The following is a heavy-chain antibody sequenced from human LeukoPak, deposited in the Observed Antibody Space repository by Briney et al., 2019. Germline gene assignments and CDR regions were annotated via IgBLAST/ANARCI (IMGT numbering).Heavy chain of an antibody. D-gene: IGHD5-24*01. CDR2: INTDGTTT. CDR1: GLPFSSYW. J-gene: IGHJ5*02. Sequence: GSLRLSCATSGLPFSSYWMHWVRQPPGKGLVWVSRINTDGTTTNYADSVEGRFTISRDNAKNTVYLQMNSLRVEDTAVYYCVRVFDGRDDWADPWGQGTLVTVSS. CDR3: VRVFDGRDDWADP. V-gene: IGHV3-74*01.